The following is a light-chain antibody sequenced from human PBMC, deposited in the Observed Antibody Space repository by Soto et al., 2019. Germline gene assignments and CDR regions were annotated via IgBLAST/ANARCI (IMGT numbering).Light chain of an antibody. J-gene: IGKJ4*01. Sequence: EIVLTQSPATLSLSPGERATLSCRASQSVSSYLGWYQQRPGQAPRLLIYDASKRATSSPARFSDSGSGTDFTLTTSSLEPEDFAVYYCQQRSKWPLTFGGGTKVEIK. CDR1: QSVSSY. CDR2: DAS. CDR3: QQRSKWPLT. V-gene: IGKV3-11*01.